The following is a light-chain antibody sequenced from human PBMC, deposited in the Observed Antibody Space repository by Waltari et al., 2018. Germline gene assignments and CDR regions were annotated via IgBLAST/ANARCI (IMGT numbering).Light chain of an antibody. CDR3: QQYYSTPWT. CDR1: QSVLYSSNNKSY. CDR2: WAS. J-gene: IGKJ1*01. V-gene: IGKV4-1*01. Sequence: DIVMTQSPDSLAVSLGERATINCKSSQSVLYSSNNKSYLAWYQHKPGQPPKLLIYWASTRESGVPDRFSGSGSVTDFTLTISSLQAEDVAVYYCQQYYSTPWTFGQGTKVEI.